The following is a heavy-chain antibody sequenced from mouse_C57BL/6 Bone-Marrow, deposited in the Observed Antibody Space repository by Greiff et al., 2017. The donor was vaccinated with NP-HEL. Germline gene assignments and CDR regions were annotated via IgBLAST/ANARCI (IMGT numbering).Heavy chain of an antibody. CDR1: GFTFSDYG. Sequence: EVKLVESGGGLVKPGGSLKLSCAASGFTFSDYGMHWVRQAPEKGLEWVAYISSGSSTIYYADTVKGRFTISRDNAKNTLFLQMTSLRSEDTAMYYCARGGYGSSYEFAYWGQGTLVTVSA. D-gene: IGHD1-1*01. CDR2: ISSGSSTI. V-gene: IGHV5-17*01. J-gene: IGHJ3*01. CDR3: ARGGYGSSYEFAY.